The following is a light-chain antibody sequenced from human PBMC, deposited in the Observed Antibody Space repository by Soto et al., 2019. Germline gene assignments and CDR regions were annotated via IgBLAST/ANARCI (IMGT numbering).Light chain of an antibody. Sequence: QSVPTQPRSVSGSPGQSVTISCTGTSSDVDTYNRVSWYQQPPGTAPKLMIYEVSNRPPGVPDRFSGSRSGNTASLTISGLQAEDEADYYCCSYAGSHTWVFGTGTKVTVL. CDR3: CSYAGSHTWV. CDR1: SSDVDTYNR. J-gene: IGLJ1*01. V-gene: IGLV2-18*02. CDR2: EVS.